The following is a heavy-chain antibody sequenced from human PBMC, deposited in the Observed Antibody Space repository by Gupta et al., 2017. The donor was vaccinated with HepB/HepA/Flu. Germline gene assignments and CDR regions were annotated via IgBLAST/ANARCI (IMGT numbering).Heavy chain of an antibody. J-gene: IGHJ4*02. V-gene: IGHV3-23*01. CDR3: AKPPRSNWGPAY. CDR2: ISGGGE. Sequence: GQPGGSLRLSCAVSGLTFSNYAMSWVRQAPGKGLEWVSSISGGGEYYADSVKGRFTISRDTSKNTLYLQMNSLRVDDTAIYYCAKPPRSNWGPAYWGQGTLITVSS. CDR1: GLTFSNYA. D-gene: IGHD7-27*01.